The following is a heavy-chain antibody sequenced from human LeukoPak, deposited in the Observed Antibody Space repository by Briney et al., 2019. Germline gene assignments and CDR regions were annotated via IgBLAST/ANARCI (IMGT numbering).Heavy chain of an antibody. D-gene: IGHD6-19*01. J-gene: IGHJ4*02. CDR2: ISSSGSTI. V-gene: IGHV3-48*03. CDR1: GFTFSSYE. Sequence: GGSLRLSCAASGFTFSSYEMNWVRQAPGKGLEWVSYISSSGSTIYYADSVKGRFTISRDNAKNSLYLQMNSLKTEDTAVYYCIAVANTDVDNWGRGALVTVSS. CDR3: IAVANTDVDN.